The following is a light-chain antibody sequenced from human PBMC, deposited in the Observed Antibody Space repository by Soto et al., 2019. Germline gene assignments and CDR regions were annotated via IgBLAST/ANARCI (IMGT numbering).Light chain of an antibody. J-gene: IGKJ5*01. Sequence: EILLTQSPGTLSFSPGGRAPLSCRASQSVTSNFLAWYQQKPGQGPRLLIYGASSRATGIPDRFSGSGSGTDFILTITRLEPEDFAVYYCLQYGSSPHTFGQGTRLEIK. CDR3: LQYGSSPHT. CDR2: GAS. V-gene: IGKV3-20*01. CDR1: QSVTSNF.